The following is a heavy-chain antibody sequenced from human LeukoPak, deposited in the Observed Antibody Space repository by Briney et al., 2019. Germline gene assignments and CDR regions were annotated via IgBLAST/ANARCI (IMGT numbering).Heavy chain of an antibody. Sequence: SVKVSCKASGGTFSSYAISWVRQAPGQGLEWMGGIIPIFGTANYAQKFQGRVTITADESTSTAYMELGSLRSEDTAVYYCARECSSTSCSDSYYGMDVWGQGTTVTVSS. CDR1: GGTFSSYA. D-gene: IGHD2-2*01. V-gene: IGHV1-69*13. J-gene: IGHJ6*02. CDR3: ARECSSTSCSDSYYGMDV. CDR2: IIPIFGTA.